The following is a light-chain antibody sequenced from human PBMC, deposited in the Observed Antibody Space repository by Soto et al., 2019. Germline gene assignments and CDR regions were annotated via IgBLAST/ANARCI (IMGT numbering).Light chain of an antibody. V-gene: IGKV3-11*01. CDR2: DAS. CDR3: QHRAGWPPALT. J-gene: IGKJ4*01. Sequence: TVLTQSPATLSLSPGERATLSCSASQSVSNYLAWYQQKPGQAPRLLIYDASNRATGIPARFSGSGSGPDFTLTIGSLEPEDFAVHFGQHRAGWPPALTLGGGTKVEIK. CDR1: QSVSNY.